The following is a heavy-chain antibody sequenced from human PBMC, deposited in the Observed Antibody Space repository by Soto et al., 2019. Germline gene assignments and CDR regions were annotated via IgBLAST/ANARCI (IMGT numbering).Heavy chain of an antibody. D-gene: IGHD3-22*01. V-gene: IGHV4-59*01. CDR2: IYYSGST. CDR1: GGSISSYY. Sequence: PSETLSLTCTVSGGSISSYYWSWIRQPPGKGLEWIGYIYYSGSTNYNPSLKSRVTISVDTSKNQFSLKLSSVTAADTAVYYCARGEGNYDSSGYYYGNLDYWGQGTLVTVSS. CDR3: ARGEGNYDSSGYYYGNLDY. J-gene: IGHJ4*02.